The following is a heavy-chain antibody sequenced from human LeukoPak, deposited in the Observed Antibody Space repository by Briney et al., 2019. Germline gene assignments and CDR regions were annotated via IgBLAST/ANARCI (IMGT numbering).Heavy chain of an antibody. V-gene: IGHV3-74*01. CDR3: SNGIYDKSY. D-gene: IGHD2/OR15-2a*01. CDR1: GFTFSSYW. CDR2: INSDGSST. J-gene: IGHJ4*02. Sequence: GWSLRLSCAASGFTFSSYWMHLVRQAPGKGLVWVSRINSDGSSTSYADSVKGRFTTSRDNAKNTLYLQMNSLRAEDTAVYYCSNGIYDKSYWGRGTLVTVSS.